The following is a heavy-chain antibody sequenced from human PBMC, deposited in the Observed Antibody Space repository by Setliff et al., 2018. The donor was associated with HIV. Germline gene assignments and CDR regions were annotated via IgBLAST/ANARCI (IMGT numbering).Heavy chain of an antibody. D-gene: IGHD3-10*01. J-gene: IGHJ6*03. CDR3: TPTPHYCGSYYYYYMDV. Sequence: PGGSLRLSCAASGFTFSNAWMNWVRQAPGKGLEWVGRMKSKTDGGTTDYAAPVKGRFTISRDDSKNTLYLQMDSLKTEDTAVYYCTPTPHYCGSYYYYYMDVWGKGTTVTVSS. V-gene: IGHV3-15*07. CDR2: MKSKTDGGTT. CDR1: GFTFSNAW.